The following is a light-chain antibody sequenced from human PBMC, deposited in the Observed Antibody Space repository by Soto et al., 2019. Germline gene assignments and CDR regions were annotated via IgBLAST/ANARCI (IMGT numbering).Light chain of an antibody. CDR3: CSYAGSSTWV. CDR2: EGS. J-gene: IGLJ3*02. V-gene: IGLV2-23*01. Sequence: QSALTQPASVSGSPGQSITISCTGTSSDVGSYNLVSWYQQHPGKAPKLMIYEGSKRPSGVSNRFSGSKSGNTASLTISVLQAEDEADYYCCSYAGSSTWVFVGGTKVTGL. CDR1: SSDVGSYNL.